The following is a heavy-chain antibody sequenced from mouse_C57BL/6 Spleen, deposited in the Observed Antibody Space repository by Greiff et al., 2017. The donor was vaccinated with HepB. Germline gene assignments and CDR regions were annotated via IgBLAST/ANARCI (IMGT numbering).Heavy chain of an antibody. D-gene: IGHD1-1*01. CDR2: IDPSDSYT. CDR3: ARSAVYGSSYFDY. CDR1: GYTFTSYW. J-gene: IGHJ2*01. Sequence: VQLQQPGAELVKPGASVKLSCKASGYTFTSYWMQWVNQRPGQGLEWIGEIDPSDSYTNYNQKFKGKATLTVDTSSSTAYMQLSSLTSEDSAVYYCARSAVYGSSYFDYWGQGTTLTVSS. V-gene: IGHV1-50*01.